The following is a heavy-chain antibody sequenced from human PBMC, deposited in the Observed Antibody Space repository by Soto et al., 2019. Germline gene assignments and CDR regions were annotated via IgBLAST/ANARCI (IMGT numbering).Heavy chain of an antibody. CDR2: IYYSGST. V-gene: IGHV4-59*01. Sequence: SETLSLTCTVSGGSISSYYWSWIRQPPGKGLEWIGYIYYSGSTNYNPSLKSRVTISVDTSKNQFSLKLSSVTAADTAVYYCARGGGYSYGYPGEGYYYYGMDVCGQGTTVTVSS. D-gene: IGHD5-18*01. J-gene: IGHJ6*02. CDR1: GGSISSYY. CDR3: ARGGGYSYGYPGEGYYYYGMDV.